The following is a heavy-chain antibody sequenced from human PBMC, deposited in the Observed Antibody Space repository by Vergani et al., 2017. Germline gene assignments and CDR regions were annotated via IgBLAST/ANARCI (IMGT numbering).Heavy chain of an antibody. CDR2: ISYDGSNK. V-gene: IGHV3-30*18. CDR3: AKDRGPIVATIFV. J-gene: IGHJ4*02. D-gene: IGHD5-12*01. Sequence: VQLVESGGGLVQPGRSLRLSCAASGFTFSSYGMHWVRQAPGKGLEWVAVISYDGSNKYYADSVKGRFTISRDNSKNTLYLQMNSLRAEDTAVYYCAKDRGPIVATIFVWGQGTLVTVSS. CDR1: GFTFSSYG.